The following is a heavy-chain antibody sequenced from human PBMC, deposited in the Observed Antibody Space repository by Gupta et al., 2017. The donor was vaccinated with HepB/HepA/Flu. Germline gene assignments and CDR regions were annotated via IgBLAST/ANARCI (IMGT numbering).Heavy chain of an antibody. V-gene: IGHV4-39*01. Sequence: QLQLQESGPGLVKPSETLSLTCTVSGGSISSSSYYWGWIRQPPGKGLEWIGSIYYSGSTYYNPSLKSRVTISVDTSKNQFSLKLSSVTAADTAVYYCARPGGYCSSTSCLEVATIYGGDAFDIWGQGTMVTVSS. CDR2: IYYSGST. CDR3: ARPGGYCSSTSCLEVATIYGGDAFDI. J-gene: IGHJ3*02. D-gene: IGHD2-2*01. CDR1: GGSISSSSYY.